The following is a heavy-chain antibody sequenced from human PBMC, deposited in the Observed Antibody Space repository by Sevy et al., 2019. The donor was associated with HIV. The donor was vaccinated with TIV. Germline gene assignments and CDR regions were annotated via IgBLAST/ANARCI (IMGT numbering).Heavy chain of an antibody. V-gene: IGHV4-30-2*01. Sequence: SETLSLTCAVSVGSISSGGYSWNWIRQPPGKGLEWIGYIYHTGNTYYNPSLKSRVTISVDRSNNQFSLKLNSVTAADTAVYYCARAAARMTTVTHFDYWGQGTLVTVSS. CDR2: IYHTGNT. CDR3: ARAAARMTTVTHFDY. J-gene: IGHJ4*02. CDR1: VGSISSGGYS. D-gene: IGHD4-17*01.